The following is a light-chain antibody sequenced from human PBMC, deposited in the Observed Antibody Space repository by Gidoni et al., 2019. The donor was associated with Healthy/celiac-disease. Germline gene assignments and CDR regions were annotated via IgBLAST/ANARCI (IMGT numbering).Light chain of an antibody. CDR3: QQRSTWPLT. V-gene: IGKV3-11*01. CDR2: DAS. Sequence: EIVLTQSPATLSLSPGERATLSCRASQSVSSYLAWYQQKPGQAPRLLIYDASNRATGIPARFSGSGSGTGFTLTISSLEPEDFAVYYCQQRSTWPLTFGQGTKVEI. J-gene: IGKJ1*01. CDR1: QSVSSY.